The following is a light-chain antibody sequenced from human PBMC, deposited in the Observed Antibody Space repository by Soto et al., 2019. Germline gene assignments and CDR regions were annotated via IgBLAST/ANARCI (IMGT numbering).Light chain of an antibody. J-gene: IGKJ1*01. CDR2: GAS. CDR3: QQYNTWLWT. Sequence: EVVMTQSPATLSVSPGERATLSCRASQSVNANLAWYQQKPGQAPRLLIHGASNRATCITARFSGSGFGTEFLLTVSSLQSEDFVVYYCQQYNTWLWTCGQGTKVEI. CDR1: QSVNAN. V-gene: IGKV3-15*01.